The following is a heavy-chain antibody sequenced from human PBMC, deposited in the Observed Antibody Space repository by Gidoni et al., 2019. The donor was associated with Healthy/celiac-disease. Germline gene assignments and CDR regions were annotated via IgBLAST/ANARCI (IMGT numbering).Heavy chain of an antibody. Sequence: EVQLVESGGGLVQPGGSLRLSCAASGFTFSSFWMSWVRPAPGKGLEWVANIKQEGSEKYYVDSVKGRFTIARDNAKNSRYLQMNSRRAEDTAVYYCARDIWLGYYYYYYMDVWGKGTTVNVSS. CDR2: IKQEGSEK. J-gene: IGHJ6*03. CDR1: GFTFSSFW. CDR3: ARDIWLGYYYYYYMDV. V-gene: IGHV3-7*03. D-gene: IGHD6-19*01.